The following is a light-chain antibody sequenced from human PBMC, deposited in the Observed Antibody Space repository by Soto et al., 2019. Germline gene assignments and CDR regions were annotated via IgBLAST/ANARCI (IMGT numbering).Light chain of an antibody. CDR2: GAS. CDR3: QQYGSSPWT. V-gene: IGKV3-20*01. CDR1: PSVSSRY. J-gene: IGKJ1*01. Sequence: EIVLTQSPGTLFLSPGERATLSCRASPSVSSRYFAWYQQQPGQARRLLIFGASNRATGIPARFSCSGSGTYFTLTINRLEHQDFTVYYWQQYGSSPWTSGQGTKVELK.